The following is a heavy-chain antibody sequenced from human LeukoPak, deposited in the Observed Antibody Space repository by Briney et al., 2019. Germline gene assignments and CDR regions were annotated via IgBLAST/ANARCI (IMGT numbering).Heavy chain of an antibody. D-gene: IGHD3-3*01. J-gene: IGHJ6*02. Sequence: ASVKVSCKASGGTFSSYAISWVRQAPGQGLEWMGGIIPIFGTANYAQKFQGRVTITRDTSASTAYMELSSLRSEDTAVYYCAKQYYDFWSGYPPRDYYYGMDVWGQGTTVTVSS. CDR2: IIPIFGTA. V-gene: IGHV1-69*05. CDR1: GGTFSSYA. CDR3: AKQYYDFWSGYPPRDYYYGMDV.